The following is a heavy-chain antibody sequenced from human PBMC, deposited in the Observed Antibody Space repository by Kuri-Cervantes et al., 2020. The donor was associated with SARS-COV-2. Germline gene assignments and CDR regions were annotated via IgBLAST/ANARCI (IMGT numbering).Heavy chain of an antibody. CDR1: GFTFSSYD. CDR3: ARVWTYCSSTSCYDAFDI. D-gene: IGHD2-2*01. J-gene: IGHJ3*02. V-gene: IGHV3-13*01. CDR2: IGTAGDT. Sequence: GESLKISCAASGFTFSSYDMHWVRQATGKGLEWVSAIGTAGDTYYPGSVKGRFTISRENAKNSLYLQMNSLRAEDTAVYYCARVWTYCSSTSCYDAFDIWGQGTMVTVSS.